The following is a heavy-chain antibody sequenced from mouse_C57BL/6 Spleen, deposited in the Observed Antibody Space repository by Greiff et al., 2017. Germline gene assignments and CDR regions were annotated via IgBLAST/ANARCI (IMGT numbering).Heavy chain of an antibody. CDR3: ARGDGYYGY. D-gene: IGHD2-3*01. CDR1: GYTFTSYW. Sequence: VQLQQPGAELVRPGSSVKLSCKASGYTFTSYWMHWVKQRPIQVLEWIGNIDPSDSETHYNQKFKDKATLTVDKSSSTAYMQLSSLTSEDSAVYYCARGDGYYGYWGQGTTLTVSS. J-gene: IGHJ2*01. V-gene: IGHV1-52*01. CDR2: IDPSDSET.